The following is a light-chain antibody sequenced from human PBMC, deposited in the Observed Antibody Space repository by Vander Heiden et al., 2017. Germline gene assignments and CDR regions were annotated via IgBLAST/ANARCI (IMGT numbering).Light chain of an antibody. CDR1: QGISSW. V-gene: IGKV1-12*01. Sequence: DIQMTQSPSSVSASVGDRVTLTCRASQGISSWLAWYQQKPGQAPMLLIYAASSLKSGVPTMCGGGGSGKVFTLTISSQQHEVVATYYRQQTNCFPPTFGGGTKVEIK. J-gene: IGKJ4*01. CDR3: QQTNCFPPT. CDR2: AAS.